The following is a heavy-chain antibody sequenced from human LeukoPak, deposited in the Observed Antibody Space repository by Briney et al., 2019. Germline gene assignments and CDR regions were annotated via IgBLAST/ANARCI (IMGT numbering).Heavy chain of an antibody. CDR3: ARDPRYYDSSGYNDYFDY. Sequence: SETLSLTCTVSGGSISSYYWSWIRQPPGKGLEWIGYIYYSGSTNCNPSLKSRVTISVDTSKNQFSLKLSSVTAADTAVYYCARDPRYYDSSGYNDYFDYWGQGTLVTVSS. CDR2: IYYSGST. J-gene: IGHJ4*02. V-gene: IGHV4-59*01. CDR1: GGSISSYY. D-gene: IGHD3-22*01.